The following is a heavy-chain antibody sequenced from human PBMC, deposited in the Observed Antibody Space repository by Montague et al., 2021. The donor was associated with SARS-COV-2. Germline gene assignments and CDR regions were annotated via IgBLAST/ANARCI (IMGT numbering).Heavy chain of an antibody. CDR1: GFSLSTSGVG. CDR3: AHSYGDYLFDY. D-gene: IGHD4-17*01. CDR2: XXWXXXK. Sequence: PALVKPPQTLTLTCTFSGFSLSTSGVGVGWIRQPPGKALEWLAXXXWXXXKRXSPSLKRRLTITKDTSKNQVVLTMTNMDPVDTATYYCAHSYGDYLFDYWGQGTLVTVSS. J-gene: IGHJ4*02. V-gene: IGHV2-5*02.